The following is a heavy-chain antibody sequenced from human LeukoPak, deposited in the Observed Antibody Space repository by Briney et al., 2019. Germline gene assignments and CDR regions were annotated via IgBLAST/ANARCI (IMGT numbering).Heavy chain of an antibody. CDR2: IKQDGSEK. Sequence: PGGSLRLSCAASGFTFSSYWMSWVRQAPGKGLEWVANIKQDGSEKYYVDSVKGRLTISRDNAKNSLYLQMNSLRAEDTAVYYCARGGSIAARPYYYYGMDVWGQGTTVTVSS. CDR3: ARGGSIAARPYYYYGMDV. V-gene: IGHV3-7*01. CDR1: GFTFSSYW. J-gene: IGHJ6*02. D-gene: IGHD6-6*01.